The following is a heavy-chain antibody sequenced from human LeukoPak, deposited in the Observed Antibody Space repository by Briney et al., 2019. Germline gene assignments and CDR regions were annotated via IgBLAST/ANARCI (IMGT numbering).Heavy chain of an antibody. J-gene: IGHJ4*02. CDR2: IYPGDSDT. D-gene: IGHD6-6*01. Sequence: GESLKISCKGSGYSFTSYWIGWVRQMPGKGLEWMGIIYPGDSDTRYSPSFQGQVTISADKSISTAYLQWSSLKASDTAMYYCARGGLIAARPSYLDYWGQGTLVTVSS. CDR1: GYSFTSYW. V-gene: IGHV5-51*01. CDR3: ARGGLIAARPSYLDY.